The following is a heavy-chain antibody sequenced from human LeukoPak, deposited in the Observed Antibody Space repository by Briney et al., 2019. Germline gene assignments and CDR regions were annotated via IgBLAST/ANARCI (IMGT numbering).Heavy chain of an antibody. CDR2: IRYDGSNK. CDR3: ARVVRGWQWLVIPDYMDV. Sequence: GGSLRLSCEASGFTFSNFWMSWVRQAPGKGLEWVAFIRYDGSNKYYADSVKGRFTISRDNSKNTAYLQMSSLKTEDTAVYYCARVVRGWQWLVIPDYMDVWGKGTTVTVSS. D-gene: IGHD6-19*01. J-gene: IGHJ6*03. V-gene: IGHV3-30*02. CDR1: GFTFSNFW.